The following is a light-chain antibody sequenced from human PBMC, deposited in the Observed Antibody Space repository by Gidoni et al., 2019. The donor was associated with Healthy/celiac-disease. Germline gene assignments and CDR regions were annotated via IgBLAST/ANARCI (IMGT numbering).Light chain of an antibody. Sequence: QSALTQPRSVSGSPGQPVTISCTGTSSDVGGNNYVSWYQQPPGKAPHLMIYDVSKRPSGVPDRFSGSKSGNTASLTISGLQAEDEADYYCCSYAGSYTVVFGGGTKLTVL. CDR3: CSYAGSYTVV. V-gene: IGLV2-11*01. CDR1: SSDVGGNNY. CDR2: DVS. J-gene: IGLJ2*01.